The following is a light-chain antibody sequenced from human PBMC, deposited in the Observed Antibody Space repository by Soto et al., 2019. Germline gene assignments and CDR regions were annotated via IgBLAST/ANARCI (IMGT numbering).Light chain of an antibody. V-gene: IGKV3-15*01. CDR2: GAS. J-gene: IGKJ1*01. CDR3: QQYNNWPQT. Sequence: EVVMTQSPATLSVSPGERATLSCRASQSVATNLAWYQQRPGQAPRLLIYGASKRAIGLPARFSGSGSGTEFTLTITSLQSEDFAVYYCQQYNNWPQTFGQGTKVE. CDR1: QSVATN.